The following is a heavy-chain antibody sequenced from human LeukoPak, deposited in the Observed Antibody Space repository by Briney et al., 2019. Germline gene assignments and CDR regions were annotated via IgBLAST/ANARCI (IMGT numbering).Heavy chain of an antibody. V-gene: IGHV1-2*06. CDR1: GYTFTGYY. CDR3: ARDPTELRYFDWLSPEDGMDV. J-gene: IGHJ6*02. D-gene: IGHD3-9*01. CDR2: INPNSGGT. Sequence: ASVKVSCKASGYTFTGYYMHWVRQAPGQGLEWMGRINPNSGGTNYAQKFQGRVTMTRDTSISTAYMELSRLRSDDTAVYYCARDPTELRYFDWLSPEDGMDVWGQGTTVTVSS.